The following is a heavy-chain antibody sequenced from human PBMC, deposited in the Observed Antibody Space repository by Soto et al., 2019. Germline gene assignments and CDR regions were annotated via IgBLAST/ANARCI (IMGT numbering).Heavy chain of an antibody. V-gene: IGHV4-59*01. D-gene: IGHD6-19*01. CDR1: GGSISTYY. J-gene: IGHJ5*02. CDR3: ARETYSSGWYYWFDP. Sequence: QVQLQESGPGLVKPSETLSLTCTVSGGSISTYYWSWIRQPPGKGLEWIGYIYYSGSTNYNPSLKSRVPISLDPSKNQFSLRLSSVTAADTAVYYCARETYSSGWYYWFDPWGQGTLVTVSS. CDR2: IYYSGST.